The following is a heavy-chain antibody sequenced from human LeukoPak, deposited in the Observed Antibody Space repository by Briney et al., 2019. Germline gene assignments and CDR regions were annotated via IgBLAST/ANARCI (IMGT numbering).Heavy chain of an antibody. V-gene: IGHV3-66*01. CDR2: IYPGGST. CDR1: GFTVSSNY. J-gene: IGHJ4*02. Sequence: GGSLRLSCAASGFTVSSNYMSWVRQAPGKGLEWVSLIYPGGSTYYADSVKGRFTISRDNSKNTVFLQMNSLRAEDTALYYCARDASSYGPLHYWGQGTLVTVSS. D-gene: IGHD5-18*01. CDR3: ARDASSYGPLHY.